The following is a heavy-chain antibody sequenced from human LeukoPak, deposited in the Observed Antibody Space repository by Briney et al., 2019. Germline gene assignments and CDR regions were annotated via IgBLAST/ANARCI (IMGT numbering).Heavy chain of an antibody. J-gene: IGHJ4*02. V-gene: IGHV1-69*02. Sequence: GASVKVSCKASGGTFSSYTISWVRQAPGQGLEWRGRIIPILGIANYAQKFQGRVTITADKSTSTAYMELSSLRSEDTAVYYCARSLRGHCSSTSCYYFDYWGQGTLVTVSS. CDR1: GGTFSSYT. CDR2: IIPILGIA. CDR3: ARSLRGHCSSTSCYYFDY. D-gene: IGHD2-2*01.